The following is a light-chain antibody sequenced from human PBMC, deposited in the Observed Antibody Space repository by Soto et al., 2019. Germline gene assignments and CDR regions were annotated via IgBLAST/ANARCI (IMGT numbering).Light chain of an antibody. Sequence: DIQMTQSPSSVSASVGDRVTITCRASQGIAGWLAWYQQKPGKAPKILIYAASNLQRGVPSRFSGSGSGTDFTLTITSLQPEDFATYYCQQDNNFPSLTFGGGTEVEIK. CDR3: QQDNNFPSLT. CDR1: QGIAGW. CDR2: AAS. J-gene: IGKJ4*01. V-gene: IGKV1D-12*01.